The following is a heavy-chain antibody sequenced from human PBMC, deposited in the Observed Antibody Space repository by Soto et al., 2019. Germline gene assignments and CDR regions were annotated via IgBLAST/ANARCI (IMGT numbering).Heavy chain of an antibody. CDR2: MYNSGST. Sequence: SETLSLTCTVSGGSISSYYWTWIWQPPGKGLEWIGFMYNSGSTHYNPSLKSRVTISLDTSKNQFSLNLRSVTAADTAVYYCASMGYHYGSGSYPLDYWGQGTLVTVSS. V-gene: IGHV4-59*08. CDR1: GGSISSYY. J-gene: IGHJ4*02. CDR3: ASMGYHYGSGSYPLDY. D-gene: IGHD3-10*01.